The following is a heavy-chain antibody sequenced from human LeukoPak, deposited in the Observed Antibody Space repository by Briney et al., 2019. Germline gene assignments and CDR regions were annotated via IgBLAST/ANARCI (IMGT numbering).Heavy chain of an antibody. J-gene: IGHJ6*03. D-gene: IGHD1-1*01. Sequence: GGSLRLSCAASGFTFSTYSMNWVHQAPGKGLEWVSYIDTGTSTIYYADSVKGRFTISRDNSKNTVYLQMNSLRAEDTAVYFCAKEYGYDYNYYYSMDVWGKGTTVTISS. V-gene: IGHV3-48*01. CDR2: IDTGTSTI. CDR3: AKEYGYDYNYYYSMDV. CDR1: GFTFSTYS.